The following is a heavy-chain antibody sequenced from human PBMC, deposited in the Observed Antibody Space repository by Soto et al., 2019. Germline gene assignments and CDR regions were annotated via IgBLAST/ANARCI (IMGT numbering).Heavy chain of an antibody. J-gene: IGHJ3*02. CDR3: AHSYLEHGAFDI. CDR1: GFSLSTSGVG. Sequence: QITLKESGPTRVKPTQTLTLTGTCSGFSLSTSGVGVAWIRLPPGKALEWLALIYWNDDKRYSPSLKSRLTITKDTSNNQVVLTLTNMDPVDTATYYCAHSYLEHGAFDIWGQGTMVTVSS. V-gene: IGHV2-5*01. CDR2: IYWNDDK. D-gene: IGHD1-1*01.